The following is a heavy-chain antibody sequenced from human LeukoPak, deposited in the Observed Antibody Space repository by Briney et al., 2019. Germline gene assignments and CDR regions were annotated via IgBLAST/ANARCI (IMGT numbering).Heavy chain of an antibody. J-gene: IGHJ6*03. V-gene: IGHV3-21*01. CDR3: ASPPTSYYYYYMDV. CDR2: ISSSSSYI. CDR1: GFTFSSYN. D-gene: IGHD1-14*01. Sequence: GGSLRLSCAASGFTFSSYNMNWVRQAPGKGLEWVSSISSSSSYIYYADSVKGRFTISRDNAKNSLYLQMNSLRAEDTAVYYCASPPTSYYYYYMDVWGKGTTVTVSS.